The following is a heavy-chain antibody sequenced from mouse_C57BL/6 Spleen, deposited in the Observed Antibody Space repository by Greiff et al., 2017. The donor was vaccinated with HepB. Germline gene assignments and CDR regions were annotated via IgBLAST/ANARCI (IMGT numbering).Heavy chain of an antibody. V-gene: IGHV1-72*01. J-gene: IGHJ4*01. Sequence: QVQLKQPGAELVKPGASVKLSCKASGYTFTSYWMHWVKQRPGRGLEWIGRIDPNSGGTKYNEKFKSKATLTVDKPSSTAYMQLSRLTSEDSAVYCCERRDYGSVDGVYYAMDYWGQGTTVTVSS. CDR3: ERRDYGSVDGVYYAMDY. CDR1: GYTFTSYW. CDR2: IDPNSGGT. D-gene: IGHD1-1*01.